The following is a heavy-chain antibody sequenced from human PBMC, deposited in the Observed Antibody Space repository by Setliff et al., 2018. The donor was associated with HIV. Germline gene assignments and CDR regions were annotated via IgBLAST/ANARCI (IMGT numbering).Heavy chain of an antibody. V-gene: IGHV4-34*01. Sequence: PSETLSLTCAVYGGSFSGYYWSWIRQPPGKGLEWIGEINHSGSTNYNPSPKSRVTISVDTSKNQFSLKLSSVTAADTAVYYCARDRYTWNYGKNYMDVWGKGTTVTVSS. J-gene: IGHJ6*03. D-gene: IGHD1-7*01. CDR2: INHSGST. CDR1: GGSFSGYY. CDR3: ARDRYTWNYGKNYMDV.